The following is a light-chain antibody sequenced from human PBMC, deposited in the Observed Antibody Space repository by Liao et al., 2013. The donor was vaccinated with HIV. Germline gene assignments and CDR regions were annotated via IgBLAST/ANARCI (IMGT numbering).Light chain of an antibody. J-gene: IGLJ1*01. CDR3: QAWDSSTAYV. CDR2: ADS. V-gene: IGLV3-1*01. CDR1: VLPQEY. Sequence: SYELTQPPSVSVSPGQTATITCSGDVLPQEYSYWYQQKPGQAPVLVIYADSDRPSGIPERVSGSKSGNTATLTISRVEAGDEADYYCQAWDSSTAYVFGSGTKLAVL.